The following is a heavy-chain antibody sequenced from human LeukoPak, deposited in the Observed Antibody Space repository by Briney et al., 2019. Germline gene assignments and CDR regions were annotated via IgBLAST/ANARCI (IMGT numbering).Heavy chain of an antibody. CDR2: INQGGGEE. CDR3: ARGGGLDV. CDR1: GFNFNDYW. Sequence: GGSLRLSCIASGFNFNDYWMTWIRQAPGKGLEWVANINQGGGEEHYLDSVKGRFTISRDNAKNSLYLQMSNLRAEDTAVYFCARGGGLDVWGQGATVTVSS. J-gene: IGHJ6*02. D-gene: IGHD3-16*01. V-gene: IGHV3-7*03.